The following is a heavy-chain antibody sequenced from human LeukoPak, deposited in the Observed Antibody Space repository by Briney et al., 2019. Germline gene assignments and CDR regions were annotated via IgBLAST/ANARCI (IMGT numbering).Heavy chain of an antibody. CDR1: GDSISSSFYY. Sequence: PSETLSLTCTVSGDSISSSFYYWGWIRQPPGKGLEWIGSIYYGGGTHYNPSLKSRATIFLDTSMNQFSLRLTSVTAADTAVYYCARGSVWFGESYYFDYWGQGTLVTVSS. J-gene: IGHJ4*02. V-gene: IGHV4-39*07. CDR2: IYYGGGT. D-gene: IGHD3-10*01. CDR3: ARGSVWFGESYYFDY.